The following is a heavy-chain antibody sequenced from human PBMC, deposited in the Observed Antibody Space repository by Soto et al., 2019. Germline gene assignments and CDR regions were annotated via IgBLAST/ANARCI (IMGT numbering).Heavy chain of an antibody. CDR3: ARGRENDP. Sequence: ASVKVSCKASGYTLTNYYIHWVRQAPGQGLEWMGWINPNSGGTSYAQKFQGRVALTRDTSISTAYMELNSLRSDDTAMYYCARGRENDPWGQGALVTVSS. CDR1: GYTLTNYY. CDR2: INPNSGGT. J-gene: IGHJ5*02. V-gene: IGHV1-2*02. D-gene: IGHD3-10*01.